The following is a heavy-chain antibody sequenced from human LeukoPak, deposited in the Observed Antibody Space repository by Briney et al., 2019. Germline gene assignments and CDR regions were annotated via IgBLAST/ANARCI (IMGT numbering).Heavy chain of an antibody. Sequence: GGSLRLSCAASGFTFSSYAMSWVRQAPGKGLEWVSAISGSGGSTYHADSVKGRFTISRDNSKNTLYLQMNSLRAEDTAVYYCAKGGHDYGDSDAFDIWGQGTMVTVSS. CDR1: GFTFSSYA. CDR2: ISGSGGST. CDR3: AKGGHDYGDSDAFDI. J-gene: IGHJ3*02. D-gene: IGHD4-17*01. V-gene: IGHV3-23*01.